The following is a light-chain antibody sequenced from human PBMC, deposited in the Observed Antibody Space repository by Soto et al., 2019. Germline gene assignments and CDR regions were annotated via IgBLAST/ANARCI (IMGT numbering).Light chain of an antibody. CDR3: QQYGTSPRM. Sequence: EIVLTQSPGTLSLSPGERATLSCRASQRVSSSYLAWYQLKPGQAPRLLIYGASSRATGIPDRFSGSGSGTDFTLTISRLEPEDFAVYYCQQYGTSPRMFGQGTKVEI. CDR1: QRVSSSY. J-gene: IGKJ1*01. CDR2: GAS. V-gene: IGKV3-20*01.